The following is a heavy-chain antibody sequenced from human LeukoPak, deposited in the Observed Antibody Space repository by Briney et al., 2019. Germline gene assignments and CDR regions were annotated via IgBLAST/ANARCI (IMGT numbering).Heavy chain of an antibody. CDR3: ARDFEEQQLLQRY. V-gene: IGHV1-69*01. Sequence: ASVKVSCKASGGTFSSYAISWVRQAPGQGLEWMGGIIPIFGTANYAQKFQGRVTTTADESTSTAYMELSSLRSEDTAVYYCARDFEEQQLLQRYWGQGTLVTVSS. CDR1: GGTFSSYA. CDR2: IIPIFGTA. J-gene: IGHJ4*02. D-gene: IGHD6-13*01.